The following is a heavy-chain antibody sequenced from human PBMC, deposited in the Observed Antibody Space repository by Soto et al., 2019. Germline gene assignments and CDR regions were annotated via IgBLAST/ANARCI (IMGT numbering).Heavy chain of an antibody. V-gene: IGHV4-59*08. CDR1: GGSISSYY. CDR2: IYYSGST. CDR3: VSYYGSGSYYNWWRYYFDY. D-gene: IGHD3-10*01. J-gene: IGHJ4*02. Sequence: ASETLSLTCTVSGGSISSYYWSWIRQPPGKGLEWIGYIYYSGSTNYNPSLKSRVTISVDTSKNQSSLKLSSVTAADTAVYYCVSYYGSGSYYNWWRYYFDYWGQGTLVTVSS.